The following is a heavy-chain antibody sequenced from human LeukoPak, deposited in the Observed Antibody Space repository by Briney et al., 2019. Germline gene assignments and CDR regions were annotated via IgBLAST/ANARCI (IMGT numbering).Heavy chain of an antibody. CDR1: GGSISSGSYY. J-gene: IGHJ5*02. D-gene: IGHD3-3*01. CDR2: INHSGST. V-gene: IGHV4-39*01. Sequence: SQTLSLTCTVSGGSISSGSYYWSWIRQPPGKGLEWIGEINHSGSTNYNPSLKSRVTISVDTSKNQFSLKLSSVTAADTAVYYCARQAALLEWLVNWFDPWGQGTLVTVSS. CDR3: ARQAALLEWLVNWFDP.